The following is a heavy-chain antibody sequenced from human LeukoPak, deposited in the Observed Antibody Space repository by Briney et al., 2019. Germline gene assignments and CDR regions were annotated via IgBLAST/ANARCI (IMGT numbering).Heavy chain of an antibody. Sequence: GGSLRLSCAASGFTFSSYDMHWVRQATGKGLEWVSAIGTAGDTYYPGSVKGRFTISRENAKNSLYLQMNSLRAGDTAVYYCARLSSIRAFDIWGQGTMVTVSS. CDR3: ARLSSIRAFDI. V-gene: IGHV3-13*01. CDR1: GFTFSSYD. CDR2: IGTAGDT. D-gene: IGHD6-6*01. J-gene: IGHJ3*02.